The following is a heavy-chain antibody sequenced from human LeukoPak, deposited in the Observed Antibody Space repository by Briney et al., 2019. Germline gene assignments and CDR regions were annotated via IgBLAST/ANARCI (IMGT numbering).Heavy chain of an antibody. J-gene: IGHJ4*02. CDR2: INNDGSDT. Sequence: PGGSLRFSCAASGFTFSRDWMHWVRQAPGKGLVWVSRINNDGSDTSYADSVKGRFTISRDNAKNTLFLQMNSLRAEDTAVYYCARRWYESSGYHLIDYWGQGTLVTDSS. CDR1: GFTFSRDW. CDR3: ARRWYESSGYHLIDY. V-gene: IGHV3-74*01. D-gene: IGHD3-22*01.